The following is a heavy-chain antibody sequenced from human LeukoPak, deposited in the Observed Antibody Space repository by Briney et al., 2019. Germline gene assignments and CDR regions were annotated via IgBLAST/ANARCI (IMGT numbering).Heavy chain of an antibody. CDR2: IYYSGST. J-gene: IGHJ5*02. CDR3: ARADYDFWSGYYTPNWFDP. V-gene: IGHV4-30-4*08. CDR1: GGSISSGDYY. Sequence: TSETLSLTCTVSGGSISSGDYYWSWIRQPPGKGLEWIGYIYYSGSTYYNPSLKSRVTISVDTSKNQFSLKLRSVTAADTAVYYCARADYDFWSGYYTPNWFDPWGQGTLVTVSS. D-gene: IGHD3-3*01.